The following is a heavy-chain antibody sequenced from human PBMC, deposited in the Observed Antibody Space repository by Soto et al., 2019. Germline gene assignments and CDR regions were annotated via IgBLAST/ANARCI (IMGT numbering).Heavy chain of an antibody. J-gene: IGHJ4*02. CDR2: IVPLSGTP. D-gene: IGHD5-18*01. Sequence: QVRLVQSGAEVKKPGSSVKLSCKVSGGNSNSYSIAWLRQAPGQGLQWLGTIVPLSGTPNHAHQFQSRVTITADTSTNTAYLELRTLRSEETDIYYCAGDWMQMTRRGFFDYWGQKGLVTISS. CDR1: GGNSNSYS. CDR3: AGDWMQMTRRGFFDY. V-gene: IGHV1-69*06.